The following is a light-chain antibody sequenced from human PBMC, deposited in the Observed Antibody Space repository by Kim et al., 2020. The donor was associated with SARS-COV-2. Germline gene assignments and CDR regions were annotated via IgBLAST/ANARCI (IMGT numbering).Light chain of an antibody. CDR3: SSYTSSSTYV. V-gene: IGLV2-14*04. CDR2: DVR. J-gene: IGLJ1*01. Sequence: GQSITLSCTETRSDVGGYNYVSWYQQHPGKAPKLVIYDVRKRPSGVSNRFSGSKSGNTASLTISGLQAEDEADYYCSSYTSSSTYVFGTGTKVTVL. CDR1: RSDVGGYNY.